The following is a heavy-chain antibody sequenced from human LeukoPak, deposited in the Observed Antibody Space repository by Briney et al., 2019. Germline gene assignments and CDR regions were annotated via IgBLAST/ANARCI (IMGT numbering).Heavy chain of an antibody. Sequence: SETLSLTCTVSGGSITSGSFYWGWIRQPPGKGLEWIASVYSSGNTYYKPSLQSRLTISLDTSKNRFSLKVSSVTAADTAVYYCARAGTYDSLISWGQGTLVTVSS. CDR1: GGSITSGSFY. V-gene: IGHV4-39*07. D-gene: IGHD3-22*01. J-gene: IGHJ5*02. CDR3: ARAGTYDSLIS. CDR2: VYSSGNT.